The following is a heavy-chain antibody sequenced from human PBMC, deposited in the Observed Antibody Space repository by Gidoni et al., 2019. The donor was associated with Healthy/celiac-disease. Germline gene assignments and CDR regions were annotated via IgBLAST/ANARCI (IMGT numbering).Heavy chain of an antibody. CDR2: IIPIFGTA. D-gene: IGHD6-13*01. J-gene: IGHJ6*02. CDR3: ARGGIAAAGDYYYGMDV. Sequence: QVQLVQSGAEVKKPGSSVKVSCKASGGTFSSYAISWVRQAPGQGLEWMGGIIPIFGTANYAQKFQGRVTITADESTSTAYMELSSLRSEDTAVYYCARGGIAAAGDYYYGMDVWGQGTTVTVSS. CDR1: GGTFSSYA. V-gene: IGHV1-69*01.